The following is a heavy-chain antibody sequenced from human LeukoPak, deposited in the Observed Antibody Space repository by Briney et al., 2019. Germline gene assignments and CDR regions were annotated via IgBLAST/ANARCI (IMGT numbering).Heavy chain of an antibody. D-gene: IGHD3-10*02. Sequence: PGGSLRLSCAGSGFTFRSYGMHWVRQAPGKGLEWVAIISYDGSNKYYADSVKGRFTISRDNSKNTLYLQMNSLRAEDTAVYYCAELGITMIGGVWGKGTTVTISS. CDR1: GFTFRSYG. J-gene: IGHJ6*04. CDR2: ISYDGSNK. CDR3: AELGITMIGGV. V-gene: IGHV3-30*12.